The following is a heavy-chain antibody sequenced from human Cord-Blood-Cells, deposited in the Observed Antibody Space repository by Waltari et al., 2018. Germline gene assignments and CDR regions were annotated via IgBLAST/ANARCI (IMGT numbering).Heavy chain of an antibody. V-gene: IGHV3-15*01. J-gene: IGHJ3*02. CDR2: IKSKTDGGKT. D-gene: IGHD2-15*01. CDR3: TTAGYEDAFDI. Sequence: EVQLVESGGGLVKPGGSLRLSCAASGFTFSNAWMSWVRQGPGKGLEWVGRIKSKTDGGKTDYAAPVKGRFTISRDDSKNTLYLQMNSLKTDDTAVYYCTTAGYEDAFDIWGQGTMVTVSS. CDR1: GFTFSNAW.